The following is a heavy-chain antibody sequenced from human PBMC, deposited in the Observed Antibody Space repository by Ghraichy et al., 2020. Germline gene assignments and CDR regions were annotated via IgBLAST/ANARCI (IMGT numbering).Heavy chain of an antibody. CDR1: GGTFSSYA. V-gene: IGHV1-69*06. CDR3: ARFVQASGYWNNWFDP. D-gene: IGHD3-3*01. Sequence: SVKVSCKASGGTFSSYAISWVRQAPGQGLEWMGGIIPIFGTANYAQKFQGRVTITADKSTSTAYMELSSLRSEDTAVYYCARFVQASGYWNNWFDPWGQGTLVTVSS. CDR2: IIPIFGTA. J-gene: IGHJ5*02.